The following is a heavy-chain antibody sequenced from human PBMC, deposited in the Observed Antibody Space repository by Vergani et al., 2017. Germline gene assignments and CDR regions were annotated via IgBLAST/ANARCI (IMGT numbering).Heavy chain of an antibody. J-gene: IGHJ2*01. Sequence: QVQLVQSGAEVKKPGASVKVSCKASGYTFTSYGISWVRQAPGQGLEWMGWISAYNGNTNDAQKLQGRVTMTTDTSTSTAYMELRSLRSDDTAVYYCARGKYCSGGSCSLYWYFDLWGRGTLVTVSS. CDR2: ISAYNGNT. V-gene: IGHV1-18*01. CDR1: GYTFTSYG. CDR3: ARGKYCSGGSCSLYWYFDL. D-gene: IGHD2-15*01.